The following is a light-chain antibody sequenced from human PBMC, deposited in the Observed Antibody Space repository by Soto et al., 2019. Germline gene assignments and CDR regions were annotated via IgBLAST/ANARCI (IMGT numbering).Light chain of an antibody. J-gene: IGKJ1*01. Sequence: EIVLTQSPATLSVSPGERATLSCRASQSVGSSHLAWYQQKPGQAPRLLIYGASSRATGIPDRFSGSGSGTDFTLTISRLEPEDFAVYYCQHYGSSRTFGQGTKVDI. CDR3: QHYGSSRT. CDR2: GAS. V-gene: IGKV3-20*01. CDR1: QSVGSSH.